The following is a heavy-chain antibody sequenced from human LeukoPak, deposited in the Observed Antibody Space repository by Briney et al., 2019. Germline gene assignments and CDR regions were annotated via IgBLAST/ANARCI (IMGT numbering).Heavy chain of an antibody. D-gene: IGHD4-17*01. Sequence: GGSLRLSYAASGFTFSSYAMSWVRQAPGKGLEWVSAISGSGGSTYYADSVKGRFTISRDNSKNTLYLQMNSLRAEDTAVYYCAKDLGYGDYVVYDYWGQGTLVTVSS. CDR1: GFTFSSYA. CDR3: AKDLGYGDYVVYDY. J-gene: IGHJ4*02. CDR2: ISGSGGST. V-gene: IGHV3-23*01.